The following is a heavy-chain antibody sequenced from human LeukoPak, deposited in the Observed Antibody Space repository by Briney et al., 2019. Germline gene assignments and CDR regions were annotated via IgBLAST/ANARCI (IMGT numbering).Heavy chain of an antibody. J-gene: IGHJ5*02. CDR1: GGTFSSYA. V-gene: IGHV1-69*05. CDR2: IIPIFGTA. Sequence: SVKVSCKASGGTFSSYAISWVRQAPGQGLEWMGGIIPIFGTANYAQKFQGRVTITTDESTSTAYMELSSLRSEDTAVYYCARAYCSSTSCCLGNWFDPWGQGTLVTVSS. D-gene: IGHD2-2*01. CDR3: ARAYCSSTSCCLGNWFDP.